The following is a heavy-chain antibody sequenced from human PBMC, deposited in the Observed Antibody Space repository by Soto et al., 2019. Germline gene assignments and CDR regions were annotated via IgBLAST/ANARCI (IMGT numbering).Heavy chain of an antibody. Sequence: ASVKVSCKASGGTFSSYTISWVRQAPGQGLEWMGRIIPILGIANYAQKFQGRVTITADKSTSTAYMELSSLRSEDTAVYYCATQLEPDPAPFDYWGQGTLVTVSS. J-gene: IGHJ4*02. D-gene: IGHD1-1*01. CDR1: GGTFSSYT. CDR2: IIPILGIA. CDR3: ATQLEPDPAPFDY. V-gene: IGHV1-69*02.